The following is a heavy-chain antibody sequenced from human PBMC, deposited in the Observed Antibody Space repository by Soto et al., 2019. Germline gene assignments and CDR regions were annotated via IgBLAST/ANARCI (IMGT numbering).Heavy chain of an antibody. CDR2: INANSGGT. D-gene: IGHD3-3*01. CDR1: GYTFTGYY. J-gene: IGHJ6*02. Sequence: QVQLVQSGAEVNKPGASVKVSCKASGYTFTGYYMHWVRQAPGQGLEWMGWINANSGGTNYEQKFQGCVTMARDTSISTAYMELSRLRSDDTAVYYCARAPHFWSGYSGGYGMDVWGQGTTVTVSS. V-gene: IGHV1-2*04. CDR3: ARAPHFWSGYSGGYGMDV.